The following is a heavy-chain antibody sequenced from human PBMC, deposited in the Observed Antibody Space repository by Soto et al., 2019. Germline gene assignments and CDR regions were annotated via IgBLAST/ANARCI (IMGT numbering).Heavy chain of an antibody. CDR3: AKDEQWLVPETQLIDY. Sequence: GGSLRLSCAASGFTFSSYGMHWVRQAPGKGLEWVAVISYDGSNKYYADSVKGRFTISRDNSKNTLYLQMNSLRAEDTAVYYCAKDEQWLVPETQLIDYWGQGTLVTVSS. D-gene: IGHD6-19*01. CDR1: GFTFSSYG. CDR2: ISYDGSNK. V-gene: IGHV3-30*18. J-gene: IGHJ4*02.